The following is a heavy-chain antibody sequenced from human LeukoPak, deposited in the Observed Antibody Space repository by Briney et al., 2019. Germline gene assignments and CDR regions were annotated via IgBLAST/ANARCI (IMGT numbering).Heavy chain of an antibody. CDR3: ARASPPGQSYDFCSGSHYSSDPYFDD. J-gene: IGHJ4*01. D-gene: IGHD3-3*01. CDR1: GYTFTGYY. V-gene: IGHV1-2*02. CDR2: INPNSGGT. Sequence: SVKVSCKASGYTFTGYYMHWVRQAPGQGLEWMGWINPNSGGTNYAQKFQGRVTMTRDTSISTAYMELSRLRSDDTAVYYCARASPPGQSYDFCSGSHYSSDPYFDDCGQETLVTVPS.